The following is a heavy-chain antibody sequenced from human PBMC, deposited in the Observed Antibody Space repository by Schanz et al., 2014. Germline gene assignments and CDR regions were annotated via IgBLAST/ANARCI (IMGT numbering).Heavy chain of an antibody. V-gene: IGHV3-21*01. J-gene: IGHJ3*02. CDR3: ARKMKLGVYGGKGHDSLDI. D-gene: IGHD4-17*01. CDR2: ISYGTSYI. CDR1: GITFSSYG. Sequence: VQLVESGGGLVQPGGSLRLSCAASGITFSSYGMHWVRQAPGKGLEWVSSISYGTSYIYYAESVKGRFTISRDNAKNTLYLQMNTLRAEDTAVYYCARKMKLGVYGGKGHDSLDIWGQGTMVTVSS.